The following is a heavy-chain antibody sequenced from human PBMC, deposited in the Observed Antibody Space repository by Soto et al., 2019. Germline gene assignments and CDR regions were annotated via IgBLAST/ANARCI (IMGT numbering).Heavy chain of an antibody. CDR2: ISAYNGNT. V-gene: IGHV1-18*04. D-gene: IGHD6-13*01. Sequence: QVQLVQSGAEVKKPGASVKVSCRASGYTFTSYGISWVRQAPGQGLEWMGWISAYNGNTNYAQKLQGRVTMTTDTSTSTAYMELRSLRSDDTAVYYCARDPYSSSWYGGLAFDYWGQGTLVTVSS. CDR3: ARDPYSSSWYGGLAFDY. J-gene: IGHJ4*02. CDR1: GYTFTSYG.